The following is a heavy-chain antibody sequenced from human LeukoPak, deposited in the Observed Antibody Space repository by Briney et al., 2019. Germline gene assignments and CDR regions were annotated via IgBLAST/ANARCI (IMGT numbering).Heavy chain of an antibody. CDR2: IRYDGTNK. Sequence: GGSLRLSCATSGFTFSSYGMHWVRQAPGKGLEWVALIRYDGTNKYFADSVKGRFTISRDRSKNTLYLQMNSLRPEDTAVYFCAKGDKMLTWRRTYNRFDPWGQGTLVTVSS. J-gene: IGHJ5*02. V-gene: IGHV3-30*02. CDR3: AKGDKMLTWRRTYNRFDP. CDR1: GFTFSSYG. D-gene: IGHD3-16*01.